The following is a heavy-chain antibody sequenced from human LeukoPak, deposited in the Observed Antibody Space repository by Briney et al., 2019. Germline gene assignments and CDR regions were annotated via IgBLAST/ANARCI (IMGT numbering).Heavy chain of an antibody. CDR3: ARDQGAAAGEGWFDP. CDR2: KRAHNGNT. CDR1: GYTFTCYG. J-gene: IGHJ5*02. V-gene: IGHV1-18*01. Sequence: ASVKVSCKGSGYTFTCYGISWVRQAPGEGLEWMGWKRAHNGNTNLAQKLQGRVTMTPHTSTSTAYMELRSMRSDDTAVYYCARDQGAAAGEGWFDPWGQGTLVTVSS. D-gene: IGHD6-13*01.